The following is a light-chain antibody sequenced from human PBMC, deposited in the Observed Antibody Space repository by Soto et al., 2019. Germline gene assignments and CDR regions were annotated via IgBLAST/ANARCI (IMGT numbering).Light chain of an antibody. Sequence: EIVMTQSPATLSVSPGERVTLSCRASQSVSSNLAWYQQKGGQAPRLLLYDASTRATDIPARFSGSGSGTDFTLTISSLQPDDFATYYCQHYNSYSEAFGQGTKVDIK. CDR3: QHYNSYSEA. CDR1: QSVSSN. CDR2: DAS. J-gene: IGKJ1*01. V-gene: IGKV3-15*01.